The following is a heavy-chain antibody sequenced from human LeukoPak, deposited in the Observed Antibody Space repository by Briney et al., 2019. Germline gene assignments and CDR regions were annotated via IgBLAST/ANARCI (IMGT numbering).Heavy chain of an antibody. D-gene: IGHD3-22*01. CDR3: ARHGGDYYDSSGYLY. V-gene: IGHV4-4*09. CDR1: GGSISSYY. CDR2: IYTSGST. J-gene: IGHJ4*02. Sequence: SETLSLTCTVSGGSISSYYWSWIRQPPGKGLEWIGYIYTSGSTNYNPSLKSRVTISVDTSKNQFSLKLSSVTAADTAVYYCARHGGDYYDSSGYLYWGQGTLVTVSS.